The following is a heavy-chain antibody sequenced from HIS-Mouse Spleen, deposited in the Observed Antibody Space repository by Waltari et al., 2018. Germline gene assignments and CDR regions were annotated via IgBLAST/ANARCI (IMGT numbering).Heavy chain of an antibody. Sequence: QVQLQQWGAGLLKPSETLSLTCAVYAGSFSGYYWSWIRQPPGKGLEWIGEINHSVSPNANPALKSRVTISVDTSKNQFSLKLSSVTAADTAVYYCARGYTAMGAEYFQHWGQGTLVTVSS. CDR1: AGSFSGYY. J-gene: IGHJ1*01. CDR2: INHSVSP. CDR3: ARGYTAMGAEYFQH. D-gene: IGHD5-18*01. V-gene: IGHV4-34*01.